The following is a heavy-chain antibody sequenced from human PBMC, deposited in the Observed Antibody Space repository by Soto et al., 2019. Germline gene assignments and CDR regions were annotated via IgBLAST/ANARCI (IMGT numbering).Heavy chain of an antibody. J-gene: IGHJ4*02. CDR3: ASLRDNWNVKGGAELDY. V-gene: IGHV1-69*12. D-gene: IGHD1-1*01. CDR2: IIPIFGTA. CDR1: GGTFSSYA. Sequence: QVQLVQSGAEVKKPGSSVKVSCKASGGTFSSYAISWVRQAPGQGLEWMGGIIPIFGTANYAQKFQGRVTITADESTSTAYMELSSLRSEDTAVYYCASLRDNWNVKGGAELDYWGQGTLVTVSS.